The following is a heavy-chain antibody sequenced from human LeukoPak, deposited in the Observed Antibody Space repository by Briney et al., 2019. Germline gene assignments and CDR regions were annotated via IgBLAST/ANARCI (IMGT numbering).Heavy chain of an antibody. J-gene: IGHJ4*02. D-gene: IGHD2-2*01. CDR1: GGSISSGDYY. Sequence: SQTLSLTCTVSGGSISSGDYYWGWIRQPPGKGLEWIGYIYYSGSTYYNPSLKSRVTISVDTSKNQFSLKLSSVTAADTAVYYCARMRDVVVPAALDCWGQGTLVTVSS. CDR3: ARMRDVVVPAALDC. V-gene: IGHV4-30-4*08. CDR2: IYYSGST.